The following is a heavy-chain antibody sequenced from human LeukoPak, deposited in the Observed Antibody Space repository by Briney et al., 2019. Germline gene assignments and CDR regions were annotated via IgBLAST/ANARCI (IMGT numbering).Heavy chain of an antibody. CDR1: GYTLTELS. CDR3: ATVFHMTSWAYFQH. V-gene: IGHV1-24*01. CDR2: FDPEDGET. Sequence: ASVKVSCKVSGYTLTELSMHWVRQAPGKGLEWMGGFDPEDGETIYAQKFQGRVTMTEDTSTDTAYMELSSLKSEDTAVYYCATVFHMTSWAYFQHWGQGTLVTVSS. J-gene: IGHJ1*01. D-gene: IGHD2-2*01.